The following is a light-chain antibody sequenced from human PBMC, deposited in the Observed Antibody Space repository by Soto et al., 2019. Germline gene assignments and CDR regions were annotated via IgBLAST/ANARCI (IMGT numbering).Light chain of an antibody. J-gene: IGKJ1*01. CDR3: QHYNSYSEA. V-gene: IGKV1-39*01. CDR2: GAT. CDR1: QSSSTY. Sequence: DIQMTQSPSSLSASVGDRVTITFRASQSSSTYIKWYQQKPGKSPKHLIFGATTLQSGVPSRFSGSGSGTEFTLTISSLQPDDFATYYCQHYNSYSEAFGQGTKVDI.